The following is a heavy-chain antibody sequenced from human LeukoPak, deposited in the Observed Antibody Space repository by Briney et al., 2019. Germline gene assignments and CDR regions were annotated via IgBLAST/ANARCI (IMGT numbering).Heavy chain of an antibody. J-gene: IGHJ3*02. CDR1: GYTVTSYA. CDR3: ARVATIELADAFDI. D-gene: IGHD1-1*01. V-gene: IGHV7-4-1*02. CDR2: INTNTGNP. Sequence: ASVKVSCKASGYTVTSYAMNWVRQAPGQGLEWMGWINTNTGNPTYAQGFTGRFVFSLDTSVSTAYLQISSLKAEDTAVYYCARVATIELADAFDIWGQGTLVTVSS.